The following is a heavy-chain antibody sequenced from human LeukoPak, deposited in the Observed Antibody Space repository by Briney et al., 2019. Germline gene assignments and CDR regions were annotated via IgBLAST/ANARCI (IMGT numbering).Heavy chain of an antibody. CDR1: GFTFSSYE. CDR2: ISSSGSTI. Sequence: GGSLRLSCAASGFTFSSYEMNWVRQAPGKGLEWVSYISSSGSTIYYADPVKGRFTISRDNAKNSLYLQMNSLRAEDTAVYYCARVFYYDSSGYYYGYYFDYWGQGTLVTVSS. J-gene: IGHJ4*02. CDR3: ARVFYYDSSGYYYGYYFDY. D-gene: IGHD3-22*01. V-gene: IGHV3-48*03.